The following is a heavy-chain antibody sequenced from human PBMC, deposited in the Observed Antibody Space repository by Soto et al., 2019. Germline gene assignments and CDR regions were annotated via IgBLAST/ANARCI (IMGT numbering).Heavy chain of an antibody. CDR1: GGSFSGYY. CDR2: INHSGST. J-gene: IGHJ5*02. D-gene: IGHD2-2*01. CDR3: ARGLFRRQYCSSTSCYNWFDP. V-gene: IGHV4-34*01. Sequence: SETLSLTCAVYGGSFSGYYWSWIRQPPGKGLEWIGEINHSGSTNYNPSLKSRVTISVDTSKNQFSLKLSSVTAADTAVYYCARGLFRRQYCSSTSCYNWFDPWGQGTLVTVYS.